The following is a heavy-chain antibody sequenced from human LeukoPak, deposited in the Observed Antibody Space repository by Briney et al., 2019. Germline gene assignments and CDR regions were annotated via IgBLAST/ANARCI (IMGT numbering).Heavy chain of an antibody. J-gene: IGHJ3*02. V-gene: IGHV4-34*01. CDR2: INHSGST. Sequence: SETLSLTCAVYGGSFSGYYWSWIRQPPGKGLEWIGEINHSGSTNYNPSLKSRVTISVDTSKNQFSLKLSSVTAADTAVYYCARAQLPRATPAFDIWGQGTMVTVSS. CDR1: GGSFSGYY. D-gene: IGHD1-26*01. CDR3: ARAQLPRATPAFDI.